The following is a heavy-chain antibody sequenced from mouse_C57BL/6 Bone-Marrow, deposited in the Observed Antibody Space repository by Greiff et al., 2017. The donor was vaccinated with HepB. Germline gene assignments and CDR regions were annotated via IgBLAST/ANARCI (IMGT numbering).Heavy chain of an antibody. CDR2: IDPENGDT. CDR3: TNYDFDY. CDR1: GFNIKDDY. D-gene: IGHD1-1*01. Sequence: VQLQQSGAELVRPGASVKLSCTASGFNIKDDYMHWVKQRPEQGLEWIGWIDPENGDTEYASEFQGKATITADTSSNTAYLQLSSLTSEDTAVYYCTNYDFDYWGQGTTLTVSS. J-gene: IGHJ2*01. V-gene: IGHV14-4*01.